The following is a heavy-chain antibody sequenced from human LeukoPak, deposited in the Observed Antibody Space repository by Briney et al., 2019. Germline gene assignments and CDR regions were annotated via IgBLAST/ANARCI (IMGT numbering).Heavy chain of an antibody. CDR1: DASISSYS. V-gene: IGHV4-59*08. D-gene: IGHD1-26*01. CDR2: IYNIVIS. CDR3: ARHSPSKVGFDY. J-gene: IGHJ4*02. Sequence: SETLSLTCTVSDASISSYSWSWIRQPPGKGLEWIGYIYNIVISNYNPSLKSRVTISADTSKNQFSLKLNSVTAADTAVYYCARHSPSKVGFDYWGQGTLVAVSS.